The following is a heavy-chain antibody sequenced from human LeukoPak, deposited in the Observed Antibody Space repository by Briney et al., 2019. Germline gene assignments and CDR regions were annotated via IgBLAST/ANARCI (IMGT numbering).Heavy chain of an antibody. CDR1: GASINSHY. J-gene: IGHJ4*02. D-gene: IGHD4-11*01. CDR3: ARHIIYSKKPSFDH. CDR2: IYYSGST. V-gene: IGHV4-59*11. Sequence: SETLSLTCTVSGASINSHYWSWIRQPAGKGLEWIGYIYYSGSTNYNPSLKSRVTISVDTSKNQFSLQLGSVTAADTAFYYCARHIIYSKKPSFDHWGQGTLVTVSS.